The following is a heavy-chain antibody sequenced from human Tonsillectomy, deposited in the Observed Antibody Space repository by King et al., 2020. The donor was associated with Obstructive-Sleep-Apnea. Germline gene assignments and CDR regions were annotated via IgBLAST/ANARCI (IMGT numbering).Heavy chain of an antibody. CDR3: TTTWATRKNFDY. J-gene: IGHJ4*02. CDR1: GLTFSNTW. D-gene: IGHD5-12*01. Sequence: VQLVESGGGLVKPGGSLRLSCAASGLTFSNTWMSWVRQAPGKGLEWVGRIQSKTDGGTTDYAAPVKGRFTISREDSENTLYLQMNSLKTEDTAVYYCTTTWATRKNFDYWGQGTLVTVSS. V-gene: IGHV3-15*01. CDR2: IQSKTDGGTT.